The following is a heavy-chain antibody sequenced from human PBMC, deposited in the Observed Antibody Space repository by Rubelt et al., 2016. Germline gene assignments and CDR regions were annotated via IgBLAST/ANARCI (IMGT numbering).Heavy chain of an antibody. V-gene: IGHV3-30*04. CDR2: VSYAASNK. J-gene: IGHJ4*02. Sequence: PGRSLRLSCAASGFTLSSYAMHWVRQAPGKGLEWVAVVSYAASNKYYADSVKGRFTISRDNSKYTLYLQMNTLRAGDTAVYYCARKPGGFDYWGQGTLVTVSS. CDR1: GFTLSSYA. D-gene: IGHD1-14*01. CDR3: ARKPGGFDY.